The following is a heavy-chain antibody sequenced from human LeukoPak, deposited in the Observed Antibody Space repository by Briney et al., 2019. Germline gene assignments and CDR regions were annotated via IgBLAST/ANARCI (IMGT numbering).Heavy chain of an antibody. CDR3: AKDYTVPNPYSFDY. D-gene: IGHD4-17*01. Sequence: PGGSLRLSCAASGFSFSTYAMTWVRQAPGKGLEWVSTLSGSGGSTYYADSVRGRFTISRDNCKNTLYLQMNSLRADDTAVYYCAKDYTVPNPYSFDYWGQGTPVTVSS. CDR2: LSGSGGST. CDR1: GFSFSTYA. J-gene: IGHJ4*02. V-gene: IGHV3-23*01.